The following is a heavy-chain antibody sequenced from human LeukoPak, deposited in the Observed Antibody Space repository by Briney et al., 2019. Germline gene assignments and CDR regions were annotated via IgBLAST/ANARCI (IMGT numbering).Heavy chain of an antibody. Sequence: PSETLSLTCTVSGDSITGYYWTWVRQPPRKGLEWIGYVYHTGPSHYNPSVRSRLTMSVDTSQHQYSMSLTSVTAADTAVYFCARALDTWSALDYWGLGTLVTVSS. V-gene: IGHV4-59*01. J-gene: IGHJ4*02. CDR1: GDSITGYY. CDR3: ARALDTWSALDY. CDR2: VYHTGPS. D-gene: IGHD5-18*01.